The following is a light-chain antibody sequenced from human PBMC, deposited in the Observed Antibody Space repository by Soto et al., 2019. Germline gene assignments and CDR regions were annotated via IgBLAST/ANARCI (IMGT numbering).Light chain of an antibody. CDR2: DVN. CDR1: SSDIGAYKV. J-gene: IGLJ2*01. V-gene: IGLV2-14*03. CDR3: TSWRTSTTMI. Sequence: QSALTQPPSVSGSPGQSITISCTGTSSDIGAYKVVSWYQQHPGKAPKLMLYDVNIRPSGVSNRFSGSKSGNTASLTISGLQAEDEADYYCTSWRTSTTMIFGGGTKLTVL.